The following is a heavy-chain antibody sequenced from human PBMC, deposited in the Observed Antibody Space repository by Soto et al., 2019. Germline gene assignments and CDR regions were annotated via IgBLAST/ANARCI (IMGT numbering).Heavy chain of an antibody. J-gene: IGHJ6*02. CDR2: IYYSGST. CDR3: ASPTWNYGDYYYGMDV. CDR1: GGSISSSSYY. V-gene: IGHV4-39*01. Sequence: PSETLSLTCTVSGGSISSSSYYWGWIRQPPGKGLEWIGSIYYSGSTYYNPSLKSRVTISVDTSKNQFSLKLSSVTAADTAVYYCASPTWNYGDYYYGMDVWGQGTTVTVS. D-gene: IGHD1-7*01.